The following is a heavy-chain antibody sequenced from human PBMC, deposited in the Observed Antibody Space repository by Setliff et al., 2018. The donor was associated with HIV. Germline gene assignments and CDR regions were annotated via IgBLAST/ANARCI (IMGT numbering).Heavy chain of an antibody. Sequence: GGSLRLSCVASGLPFYNYWMTWLRRAPGRGLEWVANIKQDGSDMHYIESVKGRFTIFRDNAKNSVFLQMNSLRAEDTAVYYCARRAYCSSTTCFDNWGQGTLVTVSS. CDR2: IKQDGSDM. CDR3: ARRAYCSSTTCFDN. J-gene: IGHJ4*02. D-gene: IGHD2-2*01. V-gene: IGHV3-7*01. CDR1: GLPFYNYW.